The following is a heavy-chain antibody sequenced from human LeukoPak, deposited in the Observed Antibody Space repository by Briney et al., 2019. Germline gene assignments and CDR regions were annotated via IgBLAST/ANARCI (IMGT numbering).Heavy chain of an antibody. CDR1: GGSFSGYY. CDR2: IYYSGST. V-gene: IGHV4-31*11. J-gene: IGHJ6*02. Sequence: PSETLSLTCAVYGGSFSGYYWSWIRQHPGKGLEWIGYIYYSGSTYYNPSLKSRITISVDTSKNQFSLKLSSVTAADAAVYYCARDYIAAAGNYYYYGMDVWGQGTTVTVSS. D-gene: IGHD6-13*01. CDR3: ARDYIAAAGNYYYYGMDV.